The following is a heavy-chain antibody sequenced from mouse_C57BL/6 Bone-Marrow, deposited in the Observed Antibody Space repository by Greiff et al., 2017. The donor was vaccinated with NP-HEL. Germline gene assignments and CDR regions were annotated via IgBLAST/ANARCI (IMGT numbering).Heavy chain of an antibody. D-gene: IGHD2-4*01. J-gene: IGHJ2*01. CDR2: IDPETGGT. V-gene: IGHV1-15*01. CDR3: TRAPRVYDYDGGGYYFDY. CDR1: GYTFTDYE. Sequence: LQESGAELVRPGASVTLSCKASGYTFTDYEMHWVKQTPVHGLEWIGAIDPETGGTAYNQKFKGKAILNADKSSSTAYMELRSLTSEDSAVYYCTRAPRVYDYDGGGYYFDYWGQGTTLTVSS.